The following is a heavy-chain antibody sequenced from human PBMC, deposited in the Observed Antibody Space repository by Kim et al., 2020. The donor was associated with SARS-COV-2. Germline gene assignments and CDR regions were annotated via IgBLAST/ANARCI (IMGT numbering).Heavy chain of an antibody. D-gene: IGHD3-9*01. J-gene: IGHJ4*02. CDR1: GGSFSGYY. CDR3: ARTSYAILTGFYLNY. Sequence: SETLSLSCAVYGGSFSGYYWSWVRQPPGKGLEWIGEINDSGSVNYSPSLKSRVTISVDTSKNQFSLRLSSLTAADMAVYYCARTSYAILTGFYLNYWGQGTLVTVSS. CDR2: INDSGSV. V-gene: IGHV4-34*01.